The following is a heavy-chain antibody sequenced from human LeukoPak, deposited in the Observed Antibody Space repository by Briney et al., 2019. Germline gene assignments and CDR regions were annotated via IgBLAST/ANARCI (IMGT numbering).Heavy chain of an antibody. CDR1: GGSIRSSSYY. V-gene: IGHV4-39*02. CDR3: ARDERVYALDC. D-gene: IGHD2-8*01. CDR2: IYYSGST. Sequence: PSETLSLTCTVSGGSIRSSSYYWGWIRQPPGKGLEWIGSIYYSGSTYYNPSLKSRVTISVDTSKNQFSLKLSSVTAADTAVYYCARDERVYALDCWGQGTLVTVSS. J-gene: IGHJ4*02.